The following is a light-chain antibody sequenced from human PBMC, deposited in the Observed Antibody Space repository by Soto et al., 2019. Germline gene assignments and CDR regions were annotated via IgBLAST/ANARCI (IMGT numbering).Light chain of an antibody. J-gene: IGKJ5*01. CDR1: QSVSSY. V-gene: IGKV3-11*01. Sequence: EIVLTQSPATLSLSPGERATLSCRASQSVSSYLAWYQQKPGQAPRLLIYDASNRATGIPARFSGSGSGTDFTLTISRLEPEDFAVYYCQQYLSSPEITFGQGTRLETK. CDR2: DAS. CDR3: QQYLSSPEIT.